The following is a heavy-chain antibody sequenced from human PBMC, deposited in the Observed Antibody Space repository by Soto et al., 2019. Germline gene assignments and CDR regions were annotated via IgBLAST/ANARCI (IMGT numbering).Heavy chain of an antibody. CDR1: GFTFVNSA. D-gene: IGHD6-19*01. CDR3: ARDGLALYNWFDP. J-gene: IGHJ5*02. V-gene: IGHV1-58*01. Sequence: SVKVSCKASGFTFVNSAVQWVRQARGQRLEWIGWIVVDTGNTNYAQRFQERVTLTRDLSTSTAYMELSSLRSEDTAVYYCARDGLALYNWFDPWGQGTLVTVSS. CDR2: IVVDTGNT.